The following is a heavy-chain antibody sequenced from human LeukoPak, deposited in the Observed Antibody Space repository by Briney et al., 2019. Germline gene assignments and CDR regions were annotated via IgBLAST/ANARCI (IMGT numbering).Heavy chain of an antibody. D-gene: IGHD6-13*01. J-gene: IGHJ4*02. Sequence: GGSLRLSCAASGFTFSSYAMSWVRQAPGKGLEWVSXISGSGGSTYYADSVKGRITISRDNSKNTLYLQMNSLRAEDTAVYYCAKGLLNVAAAGIDYWGRGTLVTVSS. CDR2: ISGSGGST. CDR1: GFTFSSYA. CDR3: AKGLLNVAAAGIDY. V-gene: IGHV3-23*01.